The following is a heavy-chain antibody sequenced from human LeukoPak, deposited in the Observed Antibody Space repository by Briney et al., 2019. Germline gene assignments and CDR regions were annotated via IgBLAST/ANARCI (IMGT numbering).Heavy chain of an antibody. J-gene: IGHJ6*02. CDR1: GFTFSSYA. D-gene: IGHD4-17*01. CDR3: AKLQSDGLRTYYGMDV. V-gene: IGHV3-23*01. Sequence: GGSLRLSCAASGFTFSSYAMTWVRQAPGKGLEWVSASTGSGGTTYYADSVMGRFTISRDNSKNTLYLQMNSLRAEDTAVYYCAKLQSDGLRTYYGMDVWGQGTTVTVSS. CDR2: STGSGGTT.